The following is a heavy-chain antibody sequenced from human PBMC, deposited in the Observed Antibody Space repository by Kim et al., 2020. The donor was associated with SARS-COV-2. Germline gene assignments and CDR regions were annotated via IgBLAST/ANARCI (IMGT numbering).Heavy chain of an antibody. V-gene: IGHV3-23*01. CDR3: AKSDCAGGTCFLINY. J-gene: IGHJ4*02. Sequence: SVKGRFTISRDNSRNKLFLLMSALRAEDTAVYYCAKSDCAGGTCFLINYWGQGTLVTVSS. D-gene: IGHD2-8*02.